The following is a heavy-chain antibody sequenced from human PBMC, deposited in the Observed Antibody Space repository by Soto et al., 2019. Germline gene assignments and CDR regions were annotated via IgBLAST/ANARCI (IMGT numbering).Heavy chain of an antibody. V-gene: IGHV3-23*01. CDR1: GFTFSNYA. Sequence: EVQLLESGGGLLQPGGSLRLSCAVSGFTFSNYAMSWVRQAPGKGLEWVSGISGSGDSTYYADSVKGRFTISRDNSKNMLYLQMNSLRAEDTAVYYCASRNFYDSSGYYWYYFDYWGQGTLVTVSS. J-gene: IGHJ4*02. CDR3: ASRNFYDSSGYYWYYFDY. D-gene: IGHD3-22*01. CDR2: ISGSGDST.